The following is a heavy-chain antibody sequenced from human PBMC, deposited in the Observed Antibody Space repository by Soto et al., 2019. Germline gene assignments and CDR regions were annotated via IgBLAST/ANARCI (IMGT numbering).Heavy chain of an antibody. CDR3: ARGGGAVLRYFDWLLSTGLDY. Sequence: ASVKVSCKASGYTFTSYGISWVRQAPGQGLEWMGWISAYNGNTNYAQKLQGRVTMTTDTSTSTAYMELRSLRSDDTAVYYCARGGGAVLRYFDWLLSTGLDYWGQGTLVTVSS. CDR2: ISAYNGNT. D-gene: IGHD3-9*01. J-gene: IGHJ4*02. CDR1: GYTFTSYG. V-gene: IGHV1-18*01.